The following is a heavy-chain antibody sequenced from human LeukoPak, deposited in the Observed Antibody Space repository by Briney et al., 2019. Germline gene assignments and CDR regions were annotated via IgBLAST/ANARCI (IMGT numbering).Heavy chain of an antibody. CDR1: GFTFSSYS. CDR2: ISRSSSTI. D-gene: IGHD3-3*01. V-gene: IGHV3-48*01. Sequence: GGSLRLSCAASGFTFSSYSMNWVRQAPGKGLEWVSYISRSSSTIYYADSVKGRFTISRDNAKNSLYLQMNSLRAEDTAVYYCARDIRDVLRFLEGHQSYMDVWGKGTTVTVSS. CDR3: ARDIRDVLRFLEGHQSYMDV. J-gene: IGHJ6*03.